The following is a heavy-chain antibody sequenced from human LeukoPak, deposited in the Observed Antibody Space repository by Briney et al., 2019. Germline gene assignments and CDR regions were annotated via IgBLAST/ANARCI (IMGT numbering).Heavy chain of an antibody. CDR2: LKQDGSDK. D-gene: IGHD3-3*01. CDR1: ISTLTTYW. CDR3: ARRDFWSGYYGRVY. J-gene: IGHJ4*02. Sequence: TGGSLRLSCAASISTLTTYWMSWFRQTPAKGREWVGSLKQDGSDKYYVDSVKGRFTISRDNAKNSLYLQMNSLRAEDTAVYYCARRDFWSGYYGRVYWGQGTLVTVSS. V-gene: IGHV3-7*05.